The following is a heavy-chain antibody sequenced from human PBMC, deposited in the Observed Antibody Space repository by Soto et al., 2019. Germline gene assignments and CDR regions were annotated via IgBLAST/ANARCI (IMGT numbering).Heavy chain of an antibody. D-gene: IGHD3-10*01. CDR3: ARFTGPGWGGSRVNYYYYYMDV. CDR2: IYHSGST. CDR1: SGSISSSNW. Sequence: SETLSLTCAVSSGSISSSNWWSWVRQPPGKGLEWIGEIYHSGSTNYNPSLKSRVTISVDKSKNQFSLKLSSVTAADTAVYYCARFTGPGWGGSRVNYYYYYMDVWGKGTTVTVSS. J-gene: IGHJ6*03. V-gene: IGHV4-4*02.